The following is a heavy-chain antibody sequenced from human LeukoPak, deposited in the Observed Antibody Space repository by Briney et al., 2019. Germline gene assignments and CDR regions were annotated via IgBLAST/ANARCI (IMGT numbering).Heavy chain of an antibody. J-gene: IGHJ4*02. CDR2: TSGSGGTT. CDR1: GFTFSSYA. D-gene: IGHD1-26*01. V-gene: IGHV3-23*01. CDR3: ARRLGGANSFDY. Sequence: PGGSLRLSCAASGFTFSSYAMSWVRQAPGKGPEWVSLTSGSGGTTYYADSVKGRFTISRDNSKNTLYLQMNSLRDEDTAVYYCARRLGGANSFDYWGQGTLVTVSS.